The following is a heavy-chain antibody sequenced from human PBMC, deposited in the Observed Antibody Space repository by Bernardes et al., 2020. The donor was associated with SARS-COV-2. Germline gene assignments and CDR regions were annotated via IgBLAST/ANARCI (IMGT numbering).Heavy chain of an antibody. J-gene: IGHJ3*02. D-gene: IGHD1-7*01. V-gene: IGHV3-72*01. CDR1: GFTFSDHY. Sequence: GGSLRLSCAASGFTFSDHYMDWVRQAPGKGLEWVGRTRNKDKSYTTEYAASVKGRFTISRDDSKNSLYLQMNSLKTEDTAVYYCARGRENSGAFHIWGQGTMVTVSS. CDR2: TRNKDKSYTT. CDR3: ARGRENSGAFHI.